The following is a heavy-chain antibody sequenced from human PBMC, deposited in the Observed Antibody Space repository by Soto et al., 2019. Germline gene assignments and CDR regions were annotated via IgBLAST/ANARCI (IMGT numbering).Heavy chain of an antibody. V-gene: IGHV1-18*01. CDR1: GYTFTSYG. D-gene: IGHD3-10*01. J-gene: IGHJ4*02. CDR3: ARVLGFGELPPYQGPDY. Sequence: ASVKVSCKASGYTFTSYGISWVRQAPGQGLEWMGWISAYNGNTNYAQKLQGRVTMTTDTSTSTAYMELRSLRSDDTAVYYCARVLGFGELPPYQGPDYWGQGTLVTVAS. CDR2: ISAYNGNT.